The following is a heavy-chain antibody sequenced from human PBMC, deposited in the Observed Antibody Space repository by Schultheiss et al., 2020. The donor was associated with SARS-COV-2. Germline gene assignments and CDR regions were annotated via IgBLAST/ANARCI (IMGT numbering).Heavy chain of an antibody. D-gene: IGHD2-15*01. CDR1: GFTFSSYE. Sequence: GGSLRLSCAASGFTFSSYEMNWVRQAPGKGLEWVSYISSSGSTIYYADSVKGRFTVSRDNSKNTLFLQMNSLRDEDTAVYYCARVGGQNADWFDPWGQGTLVTVSS. V-gene: IGHV3-48*03. J-gene: IGHJ5*02. CDR2: ISSSGSTI. CDR3: ARVGGQNADWFDP.